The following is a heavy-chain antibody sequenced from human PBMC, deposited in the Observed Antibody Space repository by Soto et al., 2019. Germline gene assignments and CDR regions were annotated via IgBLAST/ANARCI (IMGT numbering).Heavy chain of an antibody. V-gene: IGHV3-33*01. J-gene: IGHJ4*02. CDR2: IWYDGSNK. CDR3: ARDPVSSPFGVVISYYFDY. Sequence: PGVSLRRAYGPSGFTFSSYGLQRIRQAPGKGLEWVAVIWYDGSNKYYADSVKGRFTISRDNSKNTLYLQMNSLRAEDTAVYYCARDPVSSPFGVVISYYFDYWGQGT. D-gene: IGHD3-3*01. CDR1: GFTFSSYG.